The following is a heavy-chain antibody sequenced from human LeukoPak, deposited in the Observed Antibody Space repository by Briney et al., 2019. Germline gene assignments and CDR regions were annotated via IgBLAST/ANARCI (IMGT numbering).Heavy chain of an antibody. CDR1: GFTFSSYA. D-gene: IGHD4/OR15-4a*01. V-gene: IGHV3-30*14. CDR2: ISYDGSNK. CDR3: ARRAGAYSHPYDY. Sequence: GRSLRLSCAASGFTFSSYAMHWVRQAPGKGLESVAVISYDGSNKYYADSVKGRFTISRDNSKNTLYLQMNSLRADDTAVYYCARRAGAYSHPYDYWGQGTLVTVSS. J-gene: IGHJ4*02.